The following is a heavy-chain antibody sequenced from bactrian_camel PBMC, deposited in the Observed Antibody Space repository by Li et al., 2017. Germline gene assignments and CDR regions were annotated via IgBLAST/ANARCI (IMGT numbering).Heavy chain of an antibody. CDR2: INTRVGTT. Sequence: HVQLVESGGDSVQTGGSLRLSCTVSRYSGNSKSMAWFRQTPGKEREGVAAINTRVGTTYYADSVKGRFTISPDNAKATMDLQMTNLKPEDTAMYVCAALGGYIADRRLGPWVLRSSEYRVWGQGTQVTVS. CDR1: RYSGNSKS. D-gene: IGHD1*01. CDR3: AALGGYIADRRLGPWVLRSSEYRV. V-gene: IGHV3S1*01. J-gene: IGHJ4*01.